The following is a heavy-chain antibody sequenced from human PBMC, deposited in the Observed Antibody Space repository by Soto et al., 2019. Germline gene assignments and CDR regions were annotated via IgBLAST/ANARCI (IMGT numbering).Heavy chain of an antibody. J-gene: IGHJ5*02. CDR3: VRDGSKSLRDWFDP. CDR1: GGSISKFY. Sequence: SETLSLTCNVSGGSISKFYWAWIRKTAGNGLEWTGRVYATGTTDYNPSLRSRVAMSVDISKKTFSLRLRSVTGADSGVYYCVRDGSKSLRDWFDPWGQGILVTVS. V-gene: IGHV4-4*07. CDR2: VYATGTT.